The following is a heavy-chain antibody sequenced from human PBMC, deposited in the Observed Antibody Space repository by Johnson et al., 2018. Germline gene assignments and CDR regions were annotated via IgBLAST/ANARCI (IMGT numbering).Heavy chain of an antibody. J-gene: IGHJ6*04. CDR1: GFTFSDYY. CDR3: ASALWSGVV. Sequence: QVQLQEAGGGVVQPGRSLRLWCAASGFTFSDYYMSWIRQAPGKGLEWVSYISSSGSPIYYAGSVKGRFTISRDNAKNSLYLQMNSLRAEDTAVYYCASALWSGVVWGKGTTVTVSS. V-gene: IGHV3-11*04. CDR2: ISSSGSPI. D-gene: IGHD2-21*01.